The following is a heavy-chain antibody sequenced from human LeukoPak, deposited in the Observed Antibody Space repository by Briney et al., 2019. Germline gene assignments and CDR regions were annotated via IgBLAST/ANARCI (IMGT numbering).Heavy chain of an antibody. CDR1: GGTFSSYA. Sequence: SVKVSCKASGGTFSSYAISWVRQAPGQGLEWMGGIIPIFGTANYAQKFQGRVTITTDESTSTAYMELSSLRSEDTAVYYCATGTSYSSSWYRFDYWGQGTLVTVSS. D-gene: IGHD6-13*01. V-gene: IGHV1-69*05. CDR3: ATGTSYSSSWYRFDY. J-gene: IGHJ4*02. CDR2: IIPIFGTA.